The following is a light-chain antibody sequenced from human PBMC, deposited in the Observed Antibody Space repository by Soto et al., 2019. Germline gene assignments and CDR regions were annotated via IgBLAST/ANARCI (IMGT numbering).Light chain of an antibody. J-gene: IGKJ4*01. CDR3: MQSLLHLFA. V-gene: IGKV2D-29*01. CDR2: EVS. CDR1: QSLLHSDGKTY. Sequence: DIVMTQTPLSLSVTPGQPASISCKSSQSLLHSDGKTYLYWYLQKPGQPLQLLIYEVSMLFSGGPVCFSVSGSGTDFTMTISRVEGEGVGVYYCMQSLLHLFAFGVEAKVDIK.